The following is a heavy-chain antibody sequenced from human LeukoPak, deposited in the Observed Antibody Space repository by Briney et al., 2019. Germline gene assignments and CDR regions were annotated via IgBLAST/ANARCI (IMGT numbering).Heavy chain of an antibody. J-gene: IGHJ4*02. Sequence: ASVKVSCKASGYTFTSYYMHWVRQAPGQGLEWMGVINPSDDNTRYAQKFQGRVTMTRDTSTSTVYMELSSLTSEDTAVYYCTSSYDYGDYWGRGTLVTVSS. CDR1: GYTFTSYY. CDR2: INPSDDNT. V-gene: IGHV1-46*01. CDR3: TSSYDYGDY. D-gene: IGHD4-17*01.